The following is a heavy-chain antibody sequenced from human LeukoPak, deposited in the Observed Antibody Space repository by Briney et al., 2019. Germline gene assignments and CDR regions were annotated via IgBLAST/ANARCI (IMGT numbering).Heavy chain of an antibody. J-gene: IGHJ4*02. CDR3: TGRITMIRGVITNFDS. D-gene: IGHD3-10*01. Sequence: GGSLRLSCAASGFTFSNAWMSWVRQAPGKGLEWVGRIKSKTDGGTTDYAAPVKGRFTISRDDSKNKLYLQMNSLKTEDTAVYYCTGRITMIRGVITNFDSWGQGTLVTVSP. CDR1: GFTFSNAW. CDR2: IKSKTDGGTT. V-gene: IGHV3-15*01.